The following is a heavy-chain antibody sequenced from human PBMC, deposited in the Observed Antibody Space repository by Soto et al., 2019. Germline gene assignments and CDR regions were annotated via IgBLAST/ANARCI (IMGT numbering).Heavy chain of an antibody. J-gene: IGHJ6*02. CDR2: ISYDGSNK. CDR3: ARARSAYVDTAMVPGRGHYYYGMDV. CDR1: GFTFSSNA. V-gene: IGHV3-30-3*01. Sequence: GGSLRLSCTASGFTFSSNAMHWVRQAPGKGLEWVAVISYDGSNKYYADSWKGRFTNSRDSSKNTLYLQMNSLRAEDTAVYYCARARSAYVDTAMVPGRGHYYYGMDVWGQGTTVTVSS. D-gene: IGHD5-18*01.